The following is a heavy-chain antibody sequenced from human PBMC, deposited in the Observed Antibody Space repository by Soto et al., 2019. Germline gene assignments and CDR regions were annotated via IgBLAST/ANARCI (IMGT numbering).Heavy chain of an antibody. CDR1: GYTFTGYA. D-gene: IGHD6-19*01. V-gene: IGHV1-3*05. CDR2: INAGNGNT. CDR3: ARAVAVPADFDY. J-gene: IGHJ4*02. Sequence: QVQLVQSGAEEKKPGASVKVSCKASGYTFTGYAMHWVRQAPGQRLEWMGWINAGNGNTKYSQKFQGRVTITRDTSASTASMELRSLRSEDPAWYYCARAVAVPADFDYWGQGTLVTVSS.